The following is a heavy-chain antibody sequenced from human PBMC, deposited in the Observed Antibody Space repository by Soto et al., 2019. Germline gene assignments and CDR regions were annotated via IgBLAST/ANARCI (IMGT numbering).Heavy chain of an antibody. CDR2: IIPIFGTA. D-gene: IGHD3-22*01. J-gene: IGHJ4*02. CDR1: GGTFSSYA. V-gene: IGHV1-69*06. Sequence: SVKVSCKASGGTFSSYAISWVRQAPGQGLEWMGGIIPIFGTANYAQKFQGRVTITADKSTSTAYMELSSLRPEDTAVYYCAIARYYYGSSGYPYYFDYWGQGTLVTVSS. CDR3: AIARYYYGSSGYPYYFDY.